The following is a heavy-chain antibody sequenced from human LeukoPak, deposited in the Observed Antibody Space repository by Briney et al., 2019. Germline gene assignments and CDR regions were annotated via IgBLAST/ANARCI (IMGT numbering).Heavy chain of an antibody. V-gene: IGHV3-21*01. CDR1: GFTFSSYS. Sequence: GGSLRLSCAASGFTFSSYSMNWVRQAPGRGREWVSSISSISSYIYYADSVKGRFTISRDNAKNSLYLQMNSLRAEDTAVYYCASKLTVTTLIDYWGQGTLVTVSS. CDR3: ASKLTVTTLIDY. D-gene: IGHD4-17*01. J-gene: IGHJ4*02. CDR2: ISSISSYI.